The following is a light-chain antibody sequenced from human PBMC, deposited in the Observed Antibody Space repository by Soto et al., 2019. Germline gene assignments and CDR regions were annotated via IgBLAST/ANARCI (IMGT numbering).Light chain of an antibody. J-gene: IGKJ5*01. CDR1: QRVSRN. V-gene: IGKV3D-15*01. Sequence: TTSPATXSVFPGQGVPYTWRASQRVSRNLAWYQKRPGQDXRXXXYGASSRATGIQVRFSGSGSGTEFTPNTSGLRSEDFAVYYCQQDENWPLTVGQGTRLEI. CDR3: QQDENWPLT. CDR2: GAS.